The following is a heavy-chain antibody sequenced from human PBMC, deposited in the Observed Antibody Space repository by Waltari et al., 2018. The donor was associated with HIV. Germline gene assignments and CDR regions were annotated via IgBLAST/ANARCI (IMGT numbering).Heavy chain of an antibody. Sequence: QVHLVESGGGVVQPGRSLRVSCVASGFIFKTHGMHWVRQAPGKERKWVSSMWYDGSNTYYPESVRGRFSVSRDNSKNTLFLQMNSLRLEDTAKYYCAKDEGMYSGNFPFDSWGQGTLVTVSS. V-gene: IGHV3-30*18. D-gene: IGHD1-26*01. J-gene: IGHJ4*02. CDR2: MWYDGSNT. CDR1: GFIFKTHG. CDR3: AKDEGMYSGNFPFDS.